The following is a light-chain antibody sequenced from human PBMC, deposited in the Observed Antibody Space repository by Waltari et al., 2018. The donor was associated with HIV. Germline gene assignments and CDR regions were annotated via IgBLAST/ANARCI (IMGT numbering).Light chain of an antibody. V-gene: IGLV3-21*04. CDR2: FDL. Sequence: YELTQPPSVSVAAGQTAMITCVGNNIESNSGQGYQQKPGQAPVLVIYFDLDRPSGIPERFSGSVSGNTATLTISRVDAGDEADYYFQVWDRSSDQVIFGGGTKLTVL. J-gene: IGLJ2*01. CDR1: NIESNS. CDR3: QVWDRSSDQVI.